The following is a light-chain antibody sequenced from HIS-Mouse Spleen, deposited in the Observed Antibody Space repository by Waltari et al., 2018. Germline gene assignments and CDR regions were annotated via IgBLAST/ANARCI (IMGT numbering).Light chain of an antibody. CDR1: SSDVGGYNY. V-gene: IGLV2-14*01. J-gene: IGLJ1*01. Sequence: QSALTQPASVSGSPGQSITISCTGTSSDVGGYNYVSWYQQHPGKAPKLMMYEVSNRPSGVSNRVSGSKSGNTASLTISGLQAEDEADYYCSSYTSSSTFFGTGTKVTVL. CDR3: SSYTSSSTF. CDR2: EVS.